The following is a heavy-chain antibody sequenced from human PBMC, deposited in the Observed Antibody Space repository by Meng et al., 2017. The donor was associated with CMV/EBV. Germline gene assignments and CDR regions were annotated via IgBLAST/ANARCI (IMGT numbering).Heavy chain of an antibody. CDR1: GFSFDDYA. V-gene: IGHV3-9*01. D-gene: IGHD6-13*01. Sequence: SLKISCAVSGFSFDDYAMHWVRQAPGKGLEWVSGLTWNSGVIAYADSVKGRFFISRDNANNSLYLRMNSLRAEGTAMYYCAKDIVKLEQQLDYDGFDIWGQGTMVTVSS. CDR3: AKDIVKLEQQLDYDGFDI. J-gene: IGHJ3*02. CDR2: LTWNSGVI.